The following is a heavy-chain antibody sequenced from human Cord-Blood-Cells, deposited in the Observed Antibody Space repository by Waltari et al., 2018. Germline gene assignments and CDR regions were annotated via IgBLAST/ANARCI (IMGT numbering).Heavy chain of an antibody. Sequence: QLQLQESGPGLVKPSETLSLTCTVPGGPISSSSYYWGWIRQPPGKGLEWIGSIYYSGSTYYNPSLKSRVTISVDTSKNQFSLKLSSVTAADTAVYYCARRGLEDFDYWGQGTLVTVSS. J-gene: IGHJ4*02. CDR3: ARRGLEDFDY. V-gene: IGHV4-39*01. CDR1: GGPISSSSYY. CDR2: IYYSGST. D-gene: IGHD6-25*01.